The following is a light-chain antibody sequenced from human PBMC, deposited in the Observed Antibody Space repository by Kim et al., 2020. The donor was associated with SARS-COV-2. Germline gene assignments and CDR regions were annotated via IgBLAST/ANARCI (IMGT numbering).Light chain of an antibody. Sequence: DIQMTQSPSTLSASVGDRVTITCRASQSISSWLAWYQQKPGKAPKLLIYKASNLETGVPSRFSGSGYGTEFTLTISSLQPDDFANYYCQQYDSDQTFGQGTKVDIK. CDR3: QQYDSDQT. CDR1: QSISSW. J-gene: IGKJ1*01. CDR2: KAS. V-gene: IGKV1-5*03.